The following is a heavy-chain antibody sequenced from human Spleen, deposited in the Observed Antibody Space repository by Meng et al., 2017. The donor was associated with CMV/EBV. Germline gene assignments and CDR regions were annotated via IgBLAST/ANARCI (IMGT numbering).Heavy chain of an antibody. J-gene: IGHJ3*02. CDR1: GYTFTNYY. Sequence: ASVKVSCKASGYTFTNYYMHWVRQAPGQGLEWMGIINPSGGSTSYAQKFQGRVTMTRNTSISTAYMELSSLRSEDTAIYYCARGAGDYYDQEAFDIWGQGTMVTVSS. CDR3: ARGAGDYYDQEAFDI. V-gene: IGHV1-46*01. D-gene: IGHD3-22*01. CDR2: INPSGGST.